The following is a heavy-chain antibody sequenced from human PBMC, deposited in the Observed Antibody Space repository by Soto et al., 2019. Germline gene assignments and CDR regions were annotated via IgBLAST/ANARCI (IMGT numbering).Heavy chain of an antibody. J-gene: IGHJ4*02. V-gene: IGHV3-7*03. Sequence: GESLKISCAASGFTFRTFWMSWVRQAPGKGLEWVANIKEDGTEKNYVDSVRGRFTISRDNTKNSLYLQMHSLRVEDTAVYYCASDVRLPEHFDSWGQGTLVTVSS. CDR1: GFTFRTFW. D-gene: IGHD2-8*01. CDR3: ASDVRLPEHFDS. CDR2: IKEDGTEK.